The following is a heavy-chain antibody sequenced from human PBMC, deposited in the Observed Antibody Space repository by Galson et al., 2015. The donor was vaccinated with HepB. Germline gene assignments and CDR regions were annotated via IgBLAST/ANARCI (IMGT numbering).Heavy chain of an antibody. V-gene: IGHV3-72*01. CDR1: GFTFRKSW. CDR2: IRNRASGHTT. D-gene: IGHD3-16*02. Sequence: SLRLSCAASGFTFRKSWMSWVRQAPGKGLEWVGRIRNRASGHTTEYAASVKGRFTISRDDSQNSMFLQMNSLETEDSAVYFCSRLRYTYAYGDSWGQGTLVTVSS. J-gene: IGHJ4*02. CDR3: SRLRYTYAYGDS.